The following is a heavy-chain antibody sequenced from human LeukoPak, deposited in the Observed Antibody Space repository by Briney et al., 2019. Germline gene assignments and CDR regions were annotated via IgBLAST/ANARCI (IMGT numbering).Heavy chain of an antibody. D-gene: IGHD4-11*01. CDR3: ARDDPYSSPGLW. CDR1: GYTFTGYY. V-gene: IGHV1-2*02. Sequence: GASVKVSCEASGYTFTGYYMHWVRQAPGQGLERMGWINPNSGGTNFAQKFQGRVTMTRDTSISTAYMELSRLRSDDTAVYYCARDDPYSSPGLWWGQGTLVTVSS. CDR2: INPNSGGT. J-gene: IGHJ4*02.